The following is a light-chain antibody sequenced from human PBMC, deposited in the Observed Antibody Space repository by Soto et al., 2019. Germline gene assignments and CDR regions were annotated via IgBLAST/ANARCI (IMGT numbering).Light chain of an antibody. CDR2: GAS. V-gene: IGKV3-20*01. CDR1: QSVSSSY. Sequence: EIVWTQSPGTLSLSPGERATLSCRASQSVSSSYLAWYQQKPGQAPRLLIYGASSRATGIPDRFSGSGSGTDLTLTISRLEPEDFAVYYCQQYGSSPRTFGQGTKLEIK. J-gene: IGKJ2*01. CDR3: QQYGSSPRT.